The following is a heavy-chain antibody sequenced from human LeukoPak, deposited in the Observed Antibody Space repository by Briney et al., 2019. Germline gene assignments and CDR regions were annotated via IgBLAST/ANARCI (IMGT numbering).Heavy chain of an antibody. CDR2: ISSSGSYI. V-gene: IGHV3-21*04. J-gene: IGHJ4*02. CDR3: ARSGLSRFGF. CDR1: GFTFSSYS. D-gene: IGHD2/OR15-2a*01. Sequence: GGSLRLSCAASGFTFSSYSMNWVRQAPGKGLEWVSSISSSGSYICYADSVKGRFTISRDNSRNTLYLQMNSLRAEDTAVYYCARSGLSRFGFWGQGTLVTVSS.